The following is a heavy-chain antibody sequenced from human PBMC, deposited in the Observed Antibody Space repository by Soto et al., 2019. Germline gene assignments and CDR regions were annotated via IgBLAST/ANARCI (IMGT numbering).Heavy chain of an antibody. D-gene: IGHD6-6*01. J-gene: IGHJ1*01. CDR3: TREGGGSSKYFHH. V-gene: IGHV1-2*02. Sequence: ASVKVSCKASGYSFTGYNIHWVRQAPGQGLEWMGWINPNSGGTNYAQKFQGRVTMTRDTSITKAYMELRSDNTAFYYCTREGGGSSKYFHHWGQGTLVTVSS. CDR1: GYSFTGYN. CDR2: INPNSGGT.